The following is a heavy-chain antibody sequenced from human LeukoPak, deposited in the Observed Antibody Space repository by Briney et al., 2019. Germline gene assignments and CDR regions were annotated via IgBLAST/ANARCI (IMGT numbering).Heavy chain of an antibody. V-gene: IGHV1-46*01. Sequence: ASVKVSCKASGYTFTSNCIRWVRQAPGQGLEWMGMIYPMVGSTSYAQKFQGRVTITADESTSTAYMELSSLRSEDTAVYYCARGSGTITMVRGVFYGMDVWGQGTTVTVSS. CDR1: GYTFTSNC. CDR3: ARGSGTITMVRGVFYGMDV. J-gene: IGHJ6*02. CDR2: IYPMVGST. D-gene: IGHD3-10*01.